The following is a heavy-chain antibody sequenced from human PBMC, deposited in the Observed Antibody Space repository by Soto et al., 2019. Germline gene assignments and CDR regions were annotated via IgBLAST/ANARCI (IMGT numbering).Heavy chain of an antibody. CDR2: INHSGST. Sequence: PSETLSLTCAVYGGSFSGYYWSWIRQPPGKGLEWIGEINHSGSTNYNPSLKSRVTISVDTPKNQFSLKLSSVTAADTAVYYCARFLWYYGMDVWGQGTTVTVSS. CDR1: GGSFSGYY. V-gene: IGHV4-34*01. CDR3: ARFLWYYGMDV. D-gene: IGHD2-21*01. J-gene: IGHJ6*02.